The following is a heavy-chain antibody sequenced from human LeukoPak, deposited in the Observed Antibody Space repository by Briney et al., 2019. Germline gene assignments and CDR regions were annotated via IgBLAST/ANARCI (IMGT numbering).Heavy chain of an antibody. V-gene: IGHV1-8*01. CDR2: MNPNSGNA. Sequence: ASVRVSCKASGYTFTNYDINWVRQATGQGLEWMGWMNPNSGNAGYAQKFQDKVTMTRDTSISTAYMELSSLRSEDTAIYYCARGAWYNSAYTALHYFDYWGQGTLVTVSS. CDR3: ARGAWYNSAYTALHYFDY. D-gene: IGHD6-19*01. CDR1: GYTFTNYD. J-gene: IGHJ4*02.